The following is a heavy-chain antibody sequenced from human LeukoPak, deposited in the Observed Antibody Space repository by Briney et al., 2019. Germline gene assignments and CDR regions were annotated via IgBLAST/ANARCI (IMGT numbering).Heavy chain of an antibody. CDR2: ISTSSTIV. CDR1: GFTFSSHN. J-gene: IGHJ2*01. V-gene: IGHV3-48*01. CDR3: ARRWYFDI. Sequence: GGSLRLSCAASGFTFSSHNMNWVRQAPGKGLEWVSYISTSSTIVYYAESVKGRFTISRDNAKTSLYLQMNSLRAEDTAMYYCARRWYFDIWGRGTPVTVSS.